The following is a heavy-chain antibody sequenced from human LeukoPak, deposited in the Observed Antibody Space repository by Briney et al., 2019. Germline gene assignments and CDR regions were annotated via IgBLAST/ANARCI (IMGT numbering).Heavy chain of an antibody. CDR1: GGSISSSSYY. CDR2: IYYSGST. V-gene: IGHV4-39*07. Sequence: SETLSLTCTVSGGSISSSSYYWGWIRQPPGQRLEWIGSIYYSGSTYYNPSLKSRVTISVDTSKNQFSLKLSSVTAADTAVYYCARVPYGDYVDYWGQGTLVTVSS. D-gene: IGHD4-17*01. CDR3: ARVPYGDYVDY. J-gene: IGHJ4*02.